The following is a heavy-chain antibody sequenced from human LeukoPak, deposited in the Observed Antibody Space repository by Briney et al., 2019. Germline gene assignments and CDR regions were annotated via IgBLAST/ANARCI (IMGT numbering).Heavy chain of an antibody. V-gene: IGHV1-2*02. CDR1: GYTFTGYF. J-gene: IGHJ6*03. CDR3: ARSAVEMATTAPLYYYYYMDV. Sequence: GASVKVSCKTSGYTFTGYFMHWVRQAPGQGLEWMGWINPKTGGTNYAQKFQGRVTMTRDTSISTAYMELSRLRSDDTAVYYCARSAVEMATTAPLYYYYYMDVWGKGTTVTISS. D-gene: IGHD5-24*01. CDR2: INPKTGGT.